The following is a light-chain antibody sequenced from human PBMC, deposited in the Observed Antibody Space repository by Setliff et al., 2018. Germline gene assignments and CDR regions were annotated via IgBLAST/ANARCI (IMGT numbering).Light chain of an antibody. CDR3: SSYTVGSTLSV. CDR1: SGDVGGYDY. V-gene: IGLV2-14*03. J-gene: IGLJ1*01. CDR2: DVT. Sequence: QSAPTQPASVSGSPGQSITFSCTGSSGDVGGYDYVSWYQQHPGKAPKLLIYDVTNRPSGVSNRFSGSKSGNTASLTISGLQAEDEAEYFCSSYTVGSTLSVFGTGTKVTVL.